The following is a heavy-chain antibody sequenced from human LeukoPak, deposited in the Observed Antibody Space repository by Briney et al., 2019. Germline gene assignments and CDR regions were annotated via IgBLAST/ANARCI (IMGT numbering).Heavy chain of an antibody. Sequence: ASVKVSCKASGYTFTSYGISWVRQAPGQGLEWMGWISAYNGNTNYAQKLQGRVTMTTDTSTSTAYMELRSLRSGDTAVYYCARGYDYVWGSWDDAFDIWGQGTMVTVSS. J-gene: IGHJ3*02. V-gene: IGHV1-18*01. D-gene: IGHD3-16*01. CDR2: ISAYNGNT. CDR1: GYTFTSYG. CDR3: ARGYDYVWGSWDDAFDI.